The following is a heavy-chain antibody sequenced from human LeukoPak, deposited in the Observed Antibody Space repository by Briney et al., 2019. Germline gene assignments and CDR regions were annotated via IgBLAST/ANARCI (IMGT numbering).Heavy chain of an antibody. CDR2: IFYTGKT. CDR1: GGSVYTSDYY. D-gene: IGHD3-3*01. V-gene: IGHV4-39*07. Sequence: PSETLSLTCTVSGGSVYTSDYYWGWVRQAPGKGPEWIGDIFYTGKTNYNPSLKSRVSISIDTSKNQFSLKLSSVTAADTAVYYCAREAITIFGVASDHAFDIWGQGTMVTVSS. CDR3: AREAITIFGVASDHAFDI. J-gene: IGHJ3*02.